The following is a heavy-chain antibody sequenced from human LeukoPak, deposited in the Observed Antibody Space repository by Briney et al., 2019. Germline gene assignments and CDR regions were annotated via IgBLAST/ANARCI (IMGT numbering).Heavy chain of an antibody. CDR2: IHYTGST. Sequence: SETLSLICTVSGGSITSSYWSWIRQSPGKGLEWIGYIHYTGSTNYNPSLKSRVTMLIDTSKNQFSLKLSSVTAADTAVYYCARGRYSAGDNWFDPWGQGTLVTVSS. CDR1: GGSITSSY. D-gene: IGHD3-9*01. V-gene: IGHV4-59*01. CDR3: ARGRYSAGDNWFDP. J-gene: IGHJ5*02.